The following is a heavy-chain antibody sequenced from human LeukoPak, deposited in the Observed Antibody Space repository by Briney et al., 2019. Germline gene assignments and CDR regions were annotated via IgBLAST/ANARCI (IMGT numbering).Heavy chain of an antibody. D-gene: IGHD3-22*01. CDR1: GFTFGDYA. CDR2: IRSKAYGGTT. CDR3: TSGGGYDSREFDY. J-gene: IGHJ4*02. Sequence: GGSLRLSCTASGFTFGDYAMSWFRQAPGKGLEWVGFIRSKAYGGTTEYAASVKGRFTISRDDSKSIAYLQMNSLKTEDTVVYYCTSGGGYDSREFDYWGQGTLVTVSS. V-gene: IGHV3-49*03.